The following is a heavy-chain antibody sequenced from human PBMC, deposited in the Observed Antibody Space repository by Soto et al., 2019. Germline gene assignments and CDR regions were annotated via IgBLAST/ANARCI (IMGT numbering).Heavy chain of an antibody. CDR3: ARIGDTRYGFHGLDV. Sequence: QVTLKESGPVLVKPTETLTLTCTVSGFSLSNARMGVTWIRQPPGKALEWLAHIFSNDEKSYVTSLKNRLTISKDTSKSQVVLTMTNMDPVDTATYYCARIGDTRYGFHGLDVWGQGTTVTVSS. CDR1: GFSLSNARMG. J-gene: IGHJ6*02. CDR2: IFSNDEK. D-gene: IGHD4-17*01. V-gene: IGHV2-26*01.